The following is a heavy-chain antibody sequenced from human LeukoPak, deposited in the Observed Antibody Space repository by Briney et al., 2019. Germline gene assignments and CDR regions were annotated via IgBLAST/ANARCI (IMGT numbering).Heavy chain of an antibody. CDR2: ISGGGSGT. CDR3: VKGPDIVVERAGVQYFNN. J-gene: IGHJ4*02. D-gene: IGHD2-2*01. V-gene: IGHV3-23*01. CDR1: GFTFSSYA. Sequence: GGSLRLSCAASGFTFSSYAMTWDRQAPGKGLEWVSAISGGGSGTHYADSVKGRSTISRVNSKNTLYLQVNSLRAGDTAVHYCVKGPDIVVERAGVQYFNNWGQGTLVTVSS.